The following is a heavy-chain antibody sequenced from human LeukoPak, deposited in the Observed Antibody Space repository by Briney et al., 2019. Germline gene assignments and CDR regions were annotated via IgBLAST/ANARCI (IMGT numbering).Heavy chain of an antibody. D-gene: IGHD1-1*01. Sequence: GGSLRLSCAASGFTFSSYGMHWVLQAPGKGLEWVAFIRYDGSNKYYADSVKGRFTISRDNSKNTLYLQMNSLRVEDTAVYYCAKDSEKGYNWAPFDYWGQGTLVTVSS. CDR2: IRYDGSNK. J-gene: IGHJ4*02. CDR3: AKDSEKGYNWAPFDY. V-gene: IGHV3-30*02. CDR1: GFTFSSYG.